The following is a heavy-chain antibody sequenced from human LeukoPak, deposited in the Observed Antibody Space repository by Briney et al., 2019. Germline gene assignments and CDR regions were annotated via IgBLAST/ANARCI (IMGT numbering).Heavy chain of an antibody. CDR3: ASGTGSRYYDSSGYSYYYYYYMGV. D-gene: IGHD3-22*01. CDR2: IIPIFGTA. V-gene: IGHV1-69*06. Sequence: ASVKVSCKASGGTFSSYAISWVRQAPGQGLEWMGGIIPIFGTANYAQKFQGRVTITADKSTSTAYMELSSLRSEDTAVYYCASGTGSRYYDSSGYSYYYYYYMGVWGKGTTVTVSS. CDR1: GGTFSSYA. J-gene: IGHJ6*03.